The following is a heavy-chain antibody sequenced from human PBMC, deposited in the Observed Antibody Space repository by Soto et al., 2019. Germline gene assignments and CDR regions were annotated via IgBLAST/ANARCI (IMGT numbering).Heavy chain of an antibody. Sequence: GESLKISCKGSGYSFTSYWIGWVRQMPGKGLEWMGIIYPGDSDTRYSPSFQGQVTISADKSISTAYLQWSSLEASDTAIYYCARALYVSKNYFKPHAYWGQGTLVTVSS. V-gene: IGHV5-51*01. J-gene: IGHJ4*02. CDR2: IYPGDSDT. D-gene: IGHD3-10*01. CDR1: GYSFTSYW. CDR3: ARALYVSKNYFKPHAY.